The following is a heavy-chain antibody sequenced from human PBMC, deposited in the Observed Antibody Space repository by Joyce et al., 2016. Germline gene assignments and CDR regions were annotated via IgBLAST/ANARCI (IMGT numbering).Heavy chain of an antibody. D-gene: IGHD6-6*01. CDR1: GYTFTGYY. J-gene: IGHJ5*02. Sequence: QVQLVQSGAEVKKRGASVKVSCKASGYTFTGYYIHWVRQAPGQGLEWMGRFNPNTDGTNYAQKFQGRVTMSRDTSIRTAYMELSRLRYDDTAVYYCARGQPAIAARANWFDPWGQGTLVTVSS. CDR3: ARGQPAIAARANWFDP. V-gene: IGHV1-2*06. CDR2: FNPNTDGT.